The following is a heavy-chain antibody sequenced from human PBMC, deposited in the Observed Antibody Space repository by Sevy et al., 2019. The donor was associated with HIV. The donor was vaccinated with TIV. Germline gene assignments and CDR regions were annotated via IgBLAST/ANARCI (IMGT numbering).Heavy chain of an antibody. CDR1: GFTFSNAW. D-gene: IGHD2-2*01. CDR3: TTDARILGYCSSTSCYDYYYYYMDV. J-gene: IGHJ6*03. CDR2: IKSKTDGGTT. V-gene: IGHV3-15*01. Sequence: GGSLRLSCAASGFTFSNAWMSWVRQAPGKGLEWVGRIKSKTDGGTTDYAAPVKGRFTISRDDSKNTLYRQMNSLKTEETAVYYCTTDARILGYCSSTSCYDYYYYYMDVWGKGTTVTVSS.